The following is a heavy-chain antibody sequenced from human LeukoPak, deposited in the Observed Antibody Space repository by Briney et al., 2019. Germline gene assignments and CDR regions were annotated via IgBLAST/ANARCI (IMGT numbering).Heavy chain of an antibody. CDR1: GFTFSRYG. Sequence: GGSLRQSCAASGFTFSRYGMHWVRQARGKELEGVAVISYDGSNKYYADSVKGRFTISRDNSKNTLYLQMNSLRAEDTAVYYCARTYYYGSGSYYPPDYWGQGTLVTVSS. V-gene: IGHV3-30*03. CDR3: ARTYYYGSGSYYPPDY. D-gene: IGHD3-10*01. CDR2: ISYDGSNK. J-gene: IGHJ4*02.